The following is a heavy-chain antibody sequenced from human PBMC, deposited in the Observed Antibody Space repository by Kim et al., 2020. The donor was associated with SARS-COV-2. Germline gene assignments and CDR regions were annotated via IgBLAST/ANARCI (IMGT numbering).Heavy chain of an antibody. CDR2: IKQDGSEK. J-gene: IGHJ6*02. Sequence: GGSLRLSCAASGFTFSSYWMSWVRQAPGKGLEWVANIKQDGSEKYYVDSVKGRFTISRDNAKNSLYLQMNSLRAEDTAVYYCARERWGYSYGYRYYYGMDVWGQGTTVTVSS. D-gene: IGHD5-18*01. CDR3: ARERWGYSYGYRYYYGMDV. V-gene: IGHV3-7*01. CDR1: GFTFSSYW.